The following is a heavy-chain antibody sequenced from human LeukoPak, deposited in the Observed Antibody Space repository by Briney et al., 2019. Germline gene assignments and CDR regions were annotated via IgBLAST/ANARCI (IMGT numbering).Heavy chain of an antibody. Sequence: PGGSLRLSCAASGFTFSSFAMSWVRQAPGEGLEGVSAISGSGGSTYYADSVKGRFTISRDNSKNPLYLQMYSRRAEGWAVYYCAKEMVRGVTEWDYWGQGTLVTVSS. V-gene: IGHV3-23*01. CDR2: ISGSGGST. J-gene: IGHJ4*02. CDR3: AKEMVRGVTEWDY. CDR1: GFTFSSFA. D-gene: IGHD3-10*01.